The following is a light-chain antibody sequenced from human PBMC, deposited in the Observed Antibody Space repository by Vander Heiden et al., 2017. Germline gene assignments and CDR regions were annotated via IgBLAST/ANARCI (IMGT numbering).Light chain of an antibody. CDR1: QGIRND. J-gene: IGKJ2*02. V-gene: IGKV1-6*01. CDR2: AAS. CDR3: LQDDNYPRT. Sequence: AIQIIQSPSSLSASVGDRVTITCRASQGIRNDLGWYQQKPGKAPKLLIYAASSLQSEVPSRFSGSGSGTDFTLTISSLQPEDFATYYCLQDDNYPRTFGQGTKLEIK.